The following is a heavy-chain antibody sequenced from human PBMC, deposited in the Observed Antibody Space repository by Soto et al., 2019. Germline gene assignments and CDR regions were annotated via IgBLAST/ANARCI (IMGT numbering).Heavy chain of an antibody. D-gene: IGHD4-17*01. CDR3: ARLMRRAGDSGH. V-gene: IGHV4-39*01. CDR1: GGSISSSSYY. J-gene: IGHJ4*02. Sequence: SETLSLTCTVSGGSISSSSYYWGWIRQPPGKGLEWIGSIYYSGSTYYNPSLKTRVTISVDTSKNQFSLKLSSVTAADTAVYYWARLMRRAGDSGHWGQGTLVTVSS. CDR2: IYYSGST.